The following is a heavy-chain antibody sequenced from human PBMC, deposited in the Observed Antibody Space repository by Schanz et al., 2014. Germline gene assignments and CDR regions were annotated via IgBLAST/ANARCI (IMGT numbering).Heavy chain of an antibody. J-gene: IGHJ4*02. Sequence: QVQLVQSGAEVKKPGSSVKVSCKASGGTFSSFAIFWVRQAPGQGLEWMGWINPNSGETNYEQKFKGRVTLTSDTSISTAFMELSGLTSDDTATYFCARARYTGYDCSGYWGQGTLLIVSS. CDR3: ARARYTGYDCSGY. CDR1: GGTFSSFA. V-gene: IGHV1-2*02. CDR2: INPNSGET. D-gene: IGHD5-12*01.